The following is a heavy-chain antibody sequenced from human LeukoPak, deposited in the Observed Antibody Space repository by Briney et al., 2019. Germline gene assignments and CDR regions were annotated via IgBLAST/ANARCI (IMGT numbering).Heavy chain of an antibody. J-gene: IGHJ4*02. D-gene: IGHD3-9*01. CDR3: ARGNILTGYCFDF. Sequence: SETLSLTCAVYGGSITGYYWNWIRQTPGRGLEWVGEIHYTGATSYNPSLKSRATISTDTSKNQFSLRLSSVTAADTAVYCCARGNILTGYCFDFWGQGALVTVSS. CDR2: IHYTGAT. CDR1: GGSITGYY. V-gene: IGHV4-34*01.